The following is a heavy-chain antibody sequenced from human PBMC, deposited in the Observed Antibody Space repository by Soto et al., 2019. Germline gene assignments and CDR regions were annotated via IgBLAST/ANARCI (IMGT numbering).Heavy chain of an antibody. V-gene: IGHV1-18*01. D-gene: IGHD3-22*01. CDR3: ARDSPGTEDPSLYSSAEVRGYYGMDV. J-gene: IGHJ6*02. CDR1: GYTFTSYG. Sequence: ASVKVSCKASGYTFTSYGISWVRQAPGQGLEWMGWISAYNGNTNYAQKLQGRVTMTTDTSTSTAYMELRSLRSDDTAVYYCARDSPGTEDPSLYSSAEVRGYYGMDVWGQGTTVTVSS. CDR2: ISAYNGNT.